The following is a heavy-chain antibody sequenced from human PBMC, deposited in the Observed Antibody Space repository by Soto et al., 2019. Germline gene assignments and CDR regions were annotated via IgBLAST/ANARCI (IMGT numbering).Heavy chain of an antibody. V-gene: IGHV3-23*01. J-gene: IGHJ5*02. Sequence: EVLLLQSGGGLVQPGGSLRLSCAASGFMFSDYAMTWARQAPGKELEWVSGLLRPGRSTYYADSVKGRFTISGDTSANTVYLQMDSLRAEDTAVYYCAKDAIANDGIWLMDSWGQETVVTVSS. D-gene: IGHD3-16*01. CDR3: AKDAIANDGIWLMDS. CDR1: GFMFSDYA. CDR2: LLRPGRST.